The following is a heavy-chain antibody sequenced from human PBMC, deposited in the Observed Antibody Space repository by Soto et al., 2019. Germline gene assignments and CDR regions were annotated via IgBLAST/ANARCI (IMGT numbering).Heavy chain of an antibody. CDR2: ITFDGNKK. V-gene: IGHV3-30*18. D-gene: IGHD6-19*01. Sequence: QVQLAEFGGGEVQPGRSLRLSCVASGLTLSSYGMHWVRQAPGKGLEWVAVITFDGNKKYYADSVKGRFTISRDNAKNTLYLQMNSLRTEDTGLYYCAKDGASYTSGYFWGADYWGQGTLVSVSS. J-gene: IGHJ4*02. CDR1: GLTLSSYG. CDR3: AKDGASYTSGYFWGADY.